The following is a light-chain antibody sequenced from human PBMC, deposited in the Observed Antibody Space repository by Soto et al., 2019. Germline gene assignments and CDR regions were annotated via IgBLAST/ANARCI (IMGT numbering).Light chain of an antibody. J-gene: IGLJ3*02. CDR2: EVS. V-gene: IGLV2-14*01. CDR3: SSFTRSNTWV. Sequence: QSALTQPASVSGSPGQSIIISCTGTSSDVGAYNSVCWHQQHPGKAPTLMIYEVSNRPSGVSDRFSASKSGNTASLTISGLQADDEGDYYCSSFTRSNTWVFGGGTQLTVL. CDR1: SSDVGAYNS.